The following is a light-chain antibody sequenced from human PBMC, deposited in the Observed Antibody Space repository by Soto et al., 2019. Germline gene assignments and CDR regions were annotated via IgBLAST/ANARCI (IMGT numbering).Light chain of an antibody. CDR2: LGS. V-gene: IGKV2-28*01. J-gene: IGKJ4*01. Sequence: DIVMTQSPLSLAVTPGEPASISCRSSQSLVYSNGYNYLDWYLQKAGQSPQLLIYLGSNRASGVPDRFSGSGSGTDFTLKISRVEAEDVGVYYCMQAVQIPPTFGGGTKVDIK. CDR1: QSLVYSNGYNY. CDR3: MQAVQIPPT.